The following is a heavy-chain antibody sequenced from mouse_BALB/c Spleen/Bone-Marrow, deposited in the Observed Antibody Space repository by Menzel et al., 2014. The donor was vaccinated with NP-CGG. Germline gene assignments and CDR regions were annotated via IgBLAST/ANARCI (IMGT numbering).Heavy chain of an antibody. CDR1: GFNIKDTY. CDR2: IDPANGNT. D-gene: IGHD1-1*01. V-gene: IGHV14-3*02. Sequence: EVQLQQSGAELVKPGASVKLSCSASGFNIKDTYMHWVKQRPEQGLEWIGRIDPANGNTKYDPKFQGKDTITADTSSNTAYLQLRSLTSEDTAVYYCAAYSYGSSYGFADWGQGTLVTVSA. CDR3: AAYSYGSSYGFAD. J-gene: IGHJ3*01.